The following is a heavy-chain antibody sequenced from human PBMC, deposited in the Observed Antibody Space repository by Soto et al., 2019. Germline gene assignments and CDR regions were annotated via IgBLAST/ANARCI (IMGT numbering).Heavy chain of an antibody. V-gene: IGHV1-18*04. CDR1: GYTFTSYG. CDR2: ISPYKGHT. D-gene: IGHD4-17*01. CDR3: ARYDHCDYLRLTDY. J-gene: IGHJ4*02. Sequence: QVQLVPSGAEVKKPGASVRVSCKASGYTFTSYGITWVRQAPGQGLEWMGWISPYKGHTNYAQKFQGRVTMTSDTSTSTAYMELTSLRSDDTAVFYCARYDHCDYLRLTDYWGQGPLVTVSS.